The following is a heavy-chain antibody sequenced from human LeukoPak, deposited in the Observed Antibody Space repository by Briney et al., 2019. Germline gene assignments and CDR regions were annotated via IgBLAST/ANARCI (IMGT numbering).Heavy chain of an antibody. Sequence: GRSLRLSCAASGFTFSSYAMHWVRQAPGKGLEWVAVISYDGSNKYYADSVKGRFTISRDNSKNTLYLQMNSLRAEDTAVYFCASGKYRYGDNWFDPWGQGTLVTVSS. CDR2: ISYDGSNK. CDR1: GFTFSSYA. CDR3: ASGKYRYGDNWFDP. D-gene: IGHD5-18*01. V-gene: IGHV3-30*04. J-gene: IGHJ5*02.